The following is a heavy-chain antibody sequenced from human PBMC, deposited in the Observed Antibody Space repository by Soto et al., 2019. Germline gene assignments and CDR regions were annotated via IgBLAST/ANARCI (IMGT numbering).Heavy chain of an antibody. CDR3: VRDYLLSGFDT. J-gene: IGHJ5*02. V-gene: IGHV4-59*01. D-gene: IGHD3-3*01. CDR1: NGSIGTYY. CDR2: VYYSGSA. Sequence: SETLSLTCTVSNGSIGTYYWTWVRQPPGKGLEWIGYVYYSGSANYNPSLKSRVGMSIDTSKNQFSLELKSVTAADTATYFCVRDYLLSGFDTWGQGTLVTVSS.